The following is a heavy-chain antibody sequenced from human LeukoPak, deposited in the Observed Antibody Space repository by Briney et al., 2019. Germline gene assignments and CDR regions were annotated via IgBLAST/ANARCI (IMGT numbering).Heavy chain of an antibody. CDR2: ISGSGGST. J-gene: IGHJ3*01. CDR3: ARLGADDAFDL. Sequence: GGSLRLSCAASGFTFSSYGMSWVRQAPGKGLEWVSAISGSGGSTYYADSVKGRFTISRDNSKNTLYLQMGSLRAEDMAVYYCARLGADDAFDLWGQGAMVTVSS. D-gene: IGHD1-26*01. V-gene: IGHV3-23*01. CDR1: GFTFSSYG.